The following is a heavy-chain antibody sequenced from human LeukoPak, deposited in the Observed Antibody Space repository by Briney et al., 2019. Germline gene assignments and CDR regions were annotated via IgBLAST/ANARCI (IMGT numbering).Heavy chain of an antibody. CDR3: AREPATLRDVEISYFDY. CDR1: GFTFSSYS. V-gene: IGHV3-48*01. J-gene: IGHJ4*02. D-gene: IGHD5-24*01. CDR2: ISSSSSTI. Sequence: SGGSLRLSCAASGFTFSSYSMNWVRQAPGKGLEWVSYISSSSSTIYYADSVKGRFTISRDNSKNTLYLQMNSLRAEDTAVYYCAREPATLRDVEISYFDYWGQGTLVTVSS.